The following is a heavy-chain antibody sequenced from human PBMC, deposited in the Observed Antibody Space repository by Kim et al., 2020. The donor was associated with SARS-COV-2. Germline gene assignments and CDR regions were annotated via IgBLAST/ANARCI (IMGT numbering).Heavy chain of an antibody. V-gene: IGHV1-18*01. D-gene: IGHD5-12*01. CDR3: ARGQGYDDDTFDY. Sequence: NYAHCLQGRDTQTKDTSTDTAFLELRSLRSEDTAVYYCARGQGYDDDTFDYWGQGTLVTVSS. J-gene: IGHJ4*02.